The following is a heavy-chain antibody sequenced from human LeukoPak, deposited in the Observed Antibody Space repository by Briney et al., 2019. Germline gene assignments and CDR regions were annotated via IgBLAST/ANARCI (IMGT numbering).Heavy chain of an antibody. V-gene: IGHV4-39*07. Sequence: PSETLSLTCTVSGGSISSSSYYWGWIRQPPGKGPEWIGRISYSGSTYYNPSLKSRVTISVDTSKNQFSLKLSSVTAADTAVYYCARDHDYYDSSGYYRPFDYWGQGTLVTVSS. CDR1: GGSISSSSYY. D-gene: IGHD3-22*01. J-gene: IGHJ4*02. CDR3: ARDHDYYDSSGYYRPFDY. CDR2: ISYSGST.